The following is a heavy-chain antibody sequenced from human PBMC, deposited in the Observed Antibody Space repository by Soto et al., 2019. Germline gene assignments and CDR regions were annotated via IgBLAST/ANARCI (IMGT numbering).Heavy chain of an antibody. J-gene: IGHJ4*02. D-gene: IGHD6-13*01. V-gene: IGHV3-30*18. CDR1: GFTFRNYG. CDR2: ISHDGSDK. Sequence: QVQLVESGGGVVRPGRSLRLTCAASGFTFRNYGMHWVRQAPGKGLEWVAVISHDGSDKYYADSMKGRFIISRDNSENTLFLNMHSLKPEDTDDYSCAKANQHLVLDYWGQGTLVTVSS. CDR3: AKANQHLVLDY.